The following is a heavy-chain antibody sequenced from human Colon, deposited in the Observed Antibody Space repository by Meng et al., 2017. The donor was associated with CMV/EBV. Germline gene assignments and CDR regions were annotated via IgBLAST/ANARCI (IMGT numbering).Heavy chain of an antibody. D-gene: IGHD3-3*01. V-gene: IGHV4-31*02. CDR1: GGISSGGYY. CDR2: IYYSGST. CDR3: ARVTIFGVVPNWFDP. J-gene: IGHJ5*02. Sequence: GGISSGGYYRRWIRQHPGKGLEWIGYIYYSGSTYYNPSLKSRVTISVDTSKNQFSLKLSSVTAADTAVYYCARVTIFGVVPNWFDPWGQGTLVTVSS.